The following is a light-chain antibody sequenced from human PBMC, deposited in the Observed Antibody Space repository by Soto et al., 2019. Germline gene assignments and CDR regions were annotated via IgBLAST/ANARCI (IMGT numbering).Light chain of an antibody. V-gene: IGLV1-40*01. J-gene: IGLJ1*01. CDR1: SSNIGAGYD. Sequence: QSVRTQPPSGSGAPGQRVTISCTGSSSNIGAGYDVHWYLQLPGTAPKLLIYGNTNRPSGVPDRFSGSKSGSSASLAITGLQAEDEADYYCQSHDSSLHASVFGTGTKVTVL. CDR3: QSHDSSLHASV. CDR2: GNT.